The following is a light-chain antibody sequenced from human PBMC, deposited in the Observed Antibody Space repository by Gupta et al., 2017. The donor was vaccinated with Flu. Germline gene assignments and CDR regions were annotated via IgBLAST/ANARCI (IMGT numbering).Light chain of an antibody. CDR1: HSDVGGYQF. V-gene: IGLV2-14*01. CDR3: SSYTDANTWI. CDR2: EVT. J-gene: IGLJ1*01. Sequence: SALTQPASVSGSPGHSITISCSGTHSDVGGYQFVTWYQHHPGRAPKLLSNEVTKRPSEISDRVSGSKSGNTASLTISGLQPEDEADYFCSSYTDANTWIFGSGSRVTVL.